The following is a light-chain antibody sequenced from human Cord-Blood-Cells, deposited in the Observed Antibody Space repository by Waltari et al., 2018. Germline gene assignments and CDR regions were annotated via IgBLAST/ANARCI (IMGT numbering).Light chain of an antibody. Sequence: QSALTQPRSVSWSPGQSVTISCTGTSSDAGCYNYVSWYQQHPGKAPKLMIYDVSKRPSGVPDRFSGSKSGNTASLTISGLQAEDEADYYCCSYAGSYTFVVFGGGTKLTVL. J-gene: IGLJ2*01. V-gene: IGLV2-11*01. CDR1: SSDAGCYNY. CDR3: CSYAGSYTFVV. CDR2: DVS.